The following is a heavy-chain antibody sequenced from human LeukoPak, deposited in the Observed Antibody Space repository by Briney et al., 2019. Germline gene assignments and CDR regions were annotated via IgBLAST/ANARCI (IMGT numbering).Heavy chain of an antibody. D-gene: IGHD3-10*01. J-gene: IGHJ1*01. Sequence: PGGSLRLSCAASGFTFSSYAMHWVRQAPGEGLEWVAVISYDGSNKYYADSVKGRFTISRDNSKNTLYLQMNSLRAEDTAVYYCARGTYYGSGSYPFYWGQGTLVTVSS. CDR3: ARGTYYGSGSYPFY. CDR2: ISYDGSNK. CDR1: GFTFSSYA. V-gene: IGHV3-30-3*01.